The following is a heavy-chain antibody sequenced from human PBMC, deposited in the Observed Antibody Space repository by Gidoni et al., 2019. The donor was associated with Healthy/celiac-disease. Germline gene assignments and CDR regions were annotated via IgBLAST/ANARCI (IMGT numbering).Heavy chain of an antibody. Sequence: QVQLVQSGAEVKKPGSSVKVSCKASGGTFSSYAISWVRQAPGQGLEWMGGIIPIFGTANYARKFQGRVTITADESTSTAYVELSSLRSEDTAVYYCASQADSPYYYYGMDVWGQGTTVTVSS. V-gene: IGHV1-69*12. CDR3: ASQADSPYYYYGMDV. CDR1: GGTFSSYA. CDR2: IIPIFGTA. J-gene: IGHJ6*02. D-gene: IGHD2-15*01.